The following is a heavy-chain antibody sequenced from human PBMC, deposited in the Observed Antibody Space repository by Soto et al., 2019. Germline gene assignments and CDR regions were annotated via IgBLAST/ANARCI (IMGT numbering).Heavy chain of an antibody. CDR3: ARGLFSGTSYSRGWYFCDY. CDR2: INGAGSA. V-gene: IGHV4-34*01. Sequence: WTWIRQSPGKGLEGIGQINGAGSAIYNPSLKSRITISVGTSNNEFFLDLTSVTAADTAVYYCARGLFSGTSYSRGWYFCDYWGQGTLVTVSS. D-gene: IGHD2-15*01. J-gene: IGHJ4*02.